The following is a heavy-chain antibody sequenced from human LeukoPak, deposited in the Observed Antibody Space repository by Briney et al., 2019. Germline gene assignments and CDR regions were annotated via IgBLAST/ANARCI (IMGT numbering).Heavy chain of an antibody. CDR1: GFTVSSNY. Sequence: GGSLRLSCAASGFTVSSNYMSWVRQAPGKGLEWVSVIYSGGGTYYADSVKGRFTVSRDNSKNTLYLQMNSLRAEDTAVYYCARVGLIAAAGTRYFQHWGQGTLVTVSS. D-gene: IGHD6-13*01. CDR2: IYSGGGT. V-gene: IGHV3-53*01. J-gene: IGHJ1*01. CDR3: ARVGLIAAAGTRYFQH.